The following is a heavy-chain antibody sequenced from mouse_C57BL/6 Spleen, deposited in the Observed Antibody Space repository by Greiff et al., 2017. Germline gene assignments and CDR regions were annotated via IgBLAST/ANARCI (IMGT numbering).Heavy chain of an antibody. J-gene: IGHJ2*01. Sequence: QFQLQQPGAELVRPGTSVKLSCKASGYTFTSYWMHWVKQRPGQGLEWIGVIDPSDSYTNYNQKFKGKATLTVDTSSSTAYMQLSSLTSEDSAVYYCARKEYYGVDYWGQGTTLTVSS. CDR1: GYTFTSYW. V-gene: IGHV1-59*01. CDR3: ARKEYYGVDY. D-gene: IGHD1-1*01. CDR2: IDPSDSYT.